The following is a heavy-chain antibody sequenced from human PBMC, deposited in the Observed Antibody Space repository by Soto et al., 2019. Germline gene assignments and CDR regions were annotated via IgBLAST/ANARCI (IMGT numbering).Heavy chain of an antibody. CDR2: IYYSGST. J-gene: IGHJ5*02. CDR1: GGSISSGDYY. CDR3: ARVLLLSVNWFDP. Sequence: SETLSLTCTVSGGSISSGDYYWSWIHQPPGKGLEWIGYIYYSGSTYYNPSLKSRVTISVDTSKNQFSLKLSSVTAADTAVYYCARVLLLSVNWFDPWGQGTLVTVSS. D-gene: IGHD2-2*01. V-gene: IGHV4-30-4*01.